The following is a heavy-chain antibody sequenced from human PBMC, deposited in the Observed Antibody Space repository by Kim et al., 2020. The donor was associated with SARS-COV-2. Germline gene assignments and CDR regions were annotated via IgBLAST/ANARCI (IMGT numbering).Heavy chain of an antibody. Sequence: YSPSFQGQVTISADKSISTAYLQWSSLKASDTAMYYCALLATPVSRFDPWGQGTLVTVSS. CDR3: ALLATPVSRFDP. J-gene: IGHJ5*02. D-gene: IGHD2-15*01. V-gene: IGHV5-51*01.